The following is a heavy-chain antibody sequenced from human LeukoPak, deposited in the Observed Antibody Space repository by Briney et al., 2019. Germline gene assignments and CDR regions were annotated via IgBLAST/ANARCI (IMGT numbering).Heavy chain of an antibody. CDR2: IYYSGSP. CDR1: GGSLSNYY. V-gene: IGHV4-59*07. D-gene: IGHD3-10*01. CDR3: ARVFYYGSGTFDL. Sequence: SDTLSLTCTVSGGSLSNYYWSWIRQPPGKGLEWLGYIYYSGSPTYNPSLRSRVTISVDTSKNQFSLKLSSVTAADTAVYYCARVFYYGSGTFDLWGRGTLVTVSS. J-gene: IGHJ2*01.